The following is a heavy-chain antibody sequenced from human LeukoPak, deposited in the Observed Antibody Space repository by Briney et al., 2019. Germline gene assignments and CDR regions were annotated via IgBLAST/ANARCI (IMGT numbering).Heavy chain of an antibody. CDR3: ATYLIAVAGTFDY. D-gene: IGHD6-19*01. CDR2: FDPEDGET. J-gene: IGHJ4*02. CDR1: GYTLTELS. Sequence: ASVKVSCKVSGYTLTELSMHWVRQAPGKGLEWMGGFDPEDGETIYAQKFQGGVTMTEDTSTDTAYMELSSLRSEDTAVYYCATYLIAVAGTFDYWGQGTLVTVSS. V-gene: IGHV1-24*01.